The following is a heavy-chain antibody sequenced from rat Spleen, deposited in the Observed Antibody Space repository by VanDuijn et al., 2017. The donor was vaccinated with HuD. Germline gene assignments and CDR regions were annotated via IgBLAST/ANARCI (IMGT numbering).Heavy chain of an antibody. CDR3: ARQGYSSYLFVY. CDR1: GFTFSDYN. CDR2: ISYDGSST. D-gene: IGHD1-2*01. V-gene: IGHV5-7*01. J-gene: IGHJ3*01. Sequence: EVQLVESGGGLVQPGRSLKLSCAASGFTFSDYNMAWVRQAPKKGLEWVATISYDGSSTYYRDSVKGRFTISRDNGKSTLYLQMDSLRSEDTATYYCARQGYSSYLFVYWGLGTLVTVSS.